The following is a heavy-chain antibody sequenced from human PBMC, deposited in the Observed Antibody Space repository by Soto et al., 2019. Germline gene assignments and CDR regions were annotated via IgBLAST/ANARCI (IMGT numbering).Heavy chain of an antibody. CDR3: ARGGGRPSCRYYFEC. V-gene: IGHV3-7*01. J-gene: IGHJ4*02. D-gene: IGHD2-2*01. CDR1: GFTFSTYW. Sequence: SLRLSCEASGFTFSTYWMSWVRQAPGKGLEWVATISQDGSETQYLDSVKGRFTILRDNARNMVSLQMNSLRGDDTAVYYCARGGGRPSCRYYFECWGQGALVSVSS. CDR2: ISQDGSET.